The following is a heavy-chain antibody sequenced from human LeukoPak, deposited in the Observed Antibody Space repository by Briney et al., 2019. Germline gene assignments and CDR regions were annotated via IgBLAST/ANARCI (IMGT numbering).Heavy chain of an antibody. V-gene: IGHV3-33*01. CDR1: GLTFSSYG. Sequence: GGSLRLSCAASGLTFSSYGMHWVRQAPGKGLEWVAVIWYDGSNKYYADSVKGRFTISRDNSKNTLYLQMNSLRAEDTAVYYCARGGDEYYFDYWGQGTLVTVSS. D-gene: IGHD3-10*01. J-gene: IGHJ4*02. CDR3: ARGGDEYYFDY. CDR2: IWYDGSNK.